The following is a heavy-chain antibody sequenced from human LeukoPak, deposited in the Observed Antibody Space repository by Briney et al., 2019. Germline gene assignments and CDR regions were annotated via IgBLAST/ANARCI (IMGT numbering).Heavy chain of an antibody. D-gene: IGHD1-26*01. V-gene: IGHV4-39*01. J-gene: IGHJ4*02. CDR3: ARRYSGTNFDY. CDR2: IYYSGST. CDR1: GGSISSSSYY. Sequence: SETLSLTCTVSGGSISSSSYYWGWIRQPPGKGLEWIGSIYYSGSTYYNPSLKSRVTISVDTSKNQFSLKLRSLTAADTAVYYCARRYSGTNFDYWGQGTLVTVSS.